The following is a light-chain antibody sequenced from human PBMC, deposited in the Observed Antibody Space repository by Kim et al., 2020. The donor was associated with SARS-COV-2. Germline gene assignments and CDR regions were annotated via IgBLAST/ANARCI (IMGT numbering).Light chain of an antibody. Sequence: PGQRVTISCSGSSSTIGSNTVNWYQQLPGTAPKLLIYSNNQRPSGVPDRFSGSKSGTSASLAISGLQSEDEADYYCAAWDDSLNGVFGTGTKVTVL. CDR3: AAWDDSLNGV. CDR2: SNN. V-gene: IGLV1-44*01. J-gene: IGLJ1*01. CDR1: SSTIGSNT.